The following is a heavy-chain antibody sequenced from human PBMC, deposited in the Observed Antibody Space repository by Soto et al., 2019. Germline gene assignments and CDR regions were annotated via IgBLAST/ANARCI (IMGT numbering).Heavy chain of an antibody. CDR2: IIPIFGTA. CDR1: GGTFSSYA. Sequence: GASVKVSCKASGGTFSSYAISWVRQAPGQGLEWMGGIIPIFGTANYAQKFQGRVTITADESTSTAYMELSSLRSEDTAVYYCARVRWTYYYDSSDEYNWFDPWGQGTLGTVSS. CDR3: ARVRWTYYYDSSDEYNWFDP. V-gene: IGHV1-69*13. J-gene: IGHJ5*02. D-gene: IGHD3-22*01.